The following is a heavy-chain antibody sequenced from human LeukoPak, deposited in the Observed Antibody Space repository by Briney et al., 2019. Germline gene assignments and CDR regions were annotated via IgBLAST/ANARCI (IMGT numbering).Heavy chain of an antibody. J-gene: IGHJ4*02. V-gene: IGHV4-61*02. CDR1: NVSLSSGSHY. CDR3: ASDHSGWLGLGY. CDR2: IYAGGRS. Sequence: SETLSLTCTVSNVSLSSGSHYWNWIRQPAGKGLEWIGRIYAGGRSNYNPSLRSRVTISVDTSKNQFSLRLSSVTATDTGVYYCASDHSGWLGLGYWGQGPLVSVSS. D-gene: IGHD6-19*01.